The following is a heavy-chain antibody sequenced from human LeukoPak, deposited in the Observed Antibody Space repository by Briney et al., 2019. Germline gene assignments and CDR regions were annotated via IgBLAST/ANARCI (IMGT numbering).Heavy chain of an antibody. J-gene: IGHJ4*02. Sequence: PGGSLRLSCAASGFTFTAFGMNWVRHAPGKGLEWVSSITSGRTYTYYADSVKGRFTISRDNAKKSLYLQMNSLRADDSAVYYCARGEASSRFDYWGQGTLVTVSS. D-gene: IGHD6-13*01. V-gene: IGHV3-21*01. CDR3: ARGEASSRFDY. CDR1: GFTFTAFG. CDR2: ITSGRTYT.